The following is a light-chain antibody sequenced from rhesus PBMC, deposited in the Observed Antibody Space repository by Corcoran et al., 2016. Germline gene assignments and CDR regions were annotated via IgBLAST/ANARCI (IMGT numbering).Light chain of an antibody. J-gene: IGKJ1*01. Sequence: DIVMTQTPLSLPVTPGEPASISCRSSQSLLDSEDGNTYLDWYLQKPGQSPQLLIYEVSNRASGVPDRFSGSGSDTDFTLKISRVEAEDVGVYYCMQGIEFPWTFGQGTKVELK. CDR1: QSLLDSEDGNTY. V-gene: IGKV2-104*02. CDR3: MQGIEFPWT. CDR2: EVS.